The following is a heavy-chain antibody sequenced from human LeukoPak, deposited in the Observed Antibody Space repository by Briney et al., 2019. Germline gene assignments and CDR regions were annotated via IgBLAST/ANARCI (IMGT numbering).Heavy chain of an antibody. J-gene: IGHJ4*02. CDR1: GFTFSGYA. CDR2: ISYDGSNK. Sequence: GGSLRLSCAASGFTFSGYAMHWVRQAPGKGLEWVAVISYDGSNKYYADSVKGRYTISRDNSKNTLYLQMNSLRAEDTAVYYCARASMAAADYWGQGTLVTVSS. D-gene: IGHD2/OR15-2a*01. CDR3: ARASMAAADY. V-gene: IGHV3-30*04.